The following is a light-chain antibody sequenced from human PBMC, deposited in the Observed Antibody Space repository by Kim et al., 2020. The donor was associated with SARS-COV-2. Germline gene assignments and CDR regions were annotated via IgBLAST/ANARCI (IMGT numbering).Light chain of an antibody. V-gene: IGKV1-33*01. J-gene: IGKJ4*01. CDR1: QDISNH. CDR3: QQYDNPLT. Sequence: ASVGDTVTITCQASQDISNHLNWYQQKPGKAPKLLIYDASNLEIGVPSRFSGSGSGTDFTFTIRSLQPEDIATYYCQQYDNPLTFGGGTKLEIK. CDR2: DAS.